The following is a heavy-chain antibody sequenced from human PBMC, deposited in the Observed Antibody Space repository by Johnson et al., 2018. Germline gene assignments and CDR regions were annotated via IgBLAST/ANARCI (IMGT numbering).Heavy chain of an antibody. Sequence: QVQLGQSGAEVKKPGSSVKVCCKASGGTFSSYAISWVRQAPGQGLEWMGGIIPIFGTANYAQKFQGRATITADESTSTGYMELSSLRSEDTAVYYCARGGGSFYYQYGMDVWGQGTTVTVSS. D-gene: IGHD3-16*01. CDR3: ARGGGSFYYQYGMDV. V-gene: IGHV1-69*01. CDR2: IIPIFGTA. J-gene: IGHJ6*02. CDR1: GGTFSSYA.